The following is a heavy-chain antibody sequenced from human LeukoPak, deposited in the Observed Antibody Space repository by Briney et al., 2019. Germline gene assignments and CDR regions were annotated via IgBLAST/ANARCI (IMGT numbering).Heavy chain of an antibody. V-gene: IGHV1-18*01. J-gene: IGHJ4*02. CDR1: GYTFTTYG. Sequence: ASVKVSCKASGYTFTTYGVTWVRQAPGQGLEWMGWTSTYNGNTVYAQKFQGRLTVTTDTSTSTVYMELRGLRSDDTAVYYCARVHSNNWYQSDYWGQGTLVTVSS. CDR2: TSTYNGNT. D-gene: IGHD6-13*01. CDR3: ARVHSNNWYQSDY.